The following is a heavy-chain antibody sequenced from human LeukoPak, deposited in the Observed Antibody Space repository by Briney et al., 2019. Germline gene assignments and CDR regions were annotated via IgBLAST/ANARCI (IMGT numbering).Heavy chain of an antibody. CDR1: GGSFSVYY. J-gene: IGHJ3*02. CDR3: ASLWPYQLSAFDI. Sequence: SETLSLTCAVYGGSFSVYYWSWIRQPPGKGLEWIGEINHSGSTNYNPSLKSRVTISVDTSKNQFSLKLSSVTAADTAVYYCASLWPYQLSAFDIWGQGTMVTVSS. D-gene: IGHD2-2*01. V-gene: IGHV4-34*01. CDR2: INHSGST.